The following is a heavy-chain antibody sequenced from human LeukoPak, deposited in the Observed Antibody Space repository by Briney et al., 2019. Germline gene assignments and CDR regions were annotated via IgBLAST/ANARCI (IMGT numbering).Heavy chain of an antibody. V-gene: IGHV4-39*01. Sequence: PSQTLSLTCTVSGGSISSGGYYWGWIRQPPGKGLEWIGSIYYSGSTYYNPSLKSRVTISVDTSKNQFSLKLSSVTAADTAVYYCARIRTYYYDSSGYYYLDYWGQGTLVTVSS. CDR1: GGSISSGGYY. CDR3: ARIRTYYYDSSGYYYLDY. D-gene: IGHD3-22*01. CDR2: IYYSGST. J-gene: IGHJ4*02.